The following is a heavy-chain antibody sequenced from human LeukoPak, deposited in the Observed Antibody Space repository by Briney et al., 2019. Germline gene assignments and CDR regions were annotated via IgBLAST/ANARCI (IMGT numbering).Heavy chain of an antibody. D-gene: IGHD2-2*01. CDR3: ARDPAPYCSSTSCYL. V-gene: IGHV1-69*13. CDR1: GGTFSSYA. Sequence: SVKVSCKASGGTFSSYAISWVRRAPGQGLEWMGGIIPILGTANYAQKFQGRVTITADESTSTAYMELSSLRSEDTAVYYCARDPAPYCSSTSCYLWGQGTLVTVSS. J-gene: IGHJ4*02. CDR2: IIPILGTA.